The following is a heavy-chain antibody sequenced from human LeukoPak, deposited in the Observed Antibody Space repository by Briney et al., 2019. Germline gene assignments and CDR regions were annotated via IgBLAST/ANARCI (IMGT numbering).Heavy chain of an antibody. CDR2: IDQRGTTK. J-gene: IGHJ3*01. V-gene: IGHV3-7*01. D-gene: IGHD1-26*01. Sequence: RGGSLRLSCAASGLTHHTYCMIWARHAPGKGLEWGTNIDQRGTTKYYVDSLKVRITISRDNAKNSLYLQLNSLKAEDTAVYYCVRDKGGRSGAIYYDAFDVWRGGTMV. CDR1: GLTHHTYC. CDR3: VRDKGGRSGAIYYDAFDV.